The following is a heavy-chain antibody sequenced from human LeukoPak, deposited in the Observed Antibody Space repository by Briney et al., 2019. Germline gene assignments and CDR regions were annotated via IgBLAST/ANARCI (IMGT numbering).Heavy chain of an antibody. CDR3: ARVPYGSGWYYFDY. V-gene: IGHV3-33*01. D-gene: IGHD6-19*01. J-gene: IGHJ4*02. CDR2: IWYDGSNT. Sequence: GGSLRLSCEASGFIFSNYVMHWVRQAPAKVLEWVAVIWYDGSNTYYADSVKGRFTISRDNSKNALYLQMNSLRVEDTAVYYCARVPYGSGWYYFDYWGQGTLVTVSS. CDR1: GFIFSNYV.